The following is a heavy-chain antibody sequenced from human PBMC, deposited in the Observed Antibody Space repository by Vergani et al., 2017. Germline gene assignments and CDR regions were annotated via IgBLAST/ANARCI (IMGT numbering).Heavy chain of an antibody. CDR2: IYYSGST. D-gene: IGHD1-7*01. Sequence: QVQLQESGPGLVKPSETLSLTCTVSGGSISSYYWSWIRQPPGKGLEWIGYIYYSGSTNYNPSLKSRVTISVDTSKNQFSLKLSSVTAADTAVYYCTRLRGMNWNYASAFDIWGQGTMVTVSS. J-gene: IGHJ3*02. V-gene: IGHV4-59*01. CDR3: TRLRGMNWNYASAFDI. CDR1: GGSISSYY.